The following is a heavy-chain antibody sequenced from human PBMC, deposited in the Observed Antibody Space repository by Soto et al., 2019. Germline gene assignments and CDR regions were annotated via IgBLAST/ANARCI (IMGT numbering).Heavy chain of an antibody. CDR1: GFTFSSYS. CDR2: ISSSSSYI. CDR3: ATEKHYFDTGGYYY. V-gene: IGHV3-21*01. Sequence: EVQLVESGGGLVKPGGSLRLSCAASGFTFSSYSMNWVRQAPGKGLEWVSSISSSSSYIYYADSVKGRFTISRDNAKNSLYLQMNSLRAEDTAVYYCATEKHYFDTGGYYYWGQETLVTVSS. J-gene: IGHJ4*02. D-gene: IGHD3-22*01.